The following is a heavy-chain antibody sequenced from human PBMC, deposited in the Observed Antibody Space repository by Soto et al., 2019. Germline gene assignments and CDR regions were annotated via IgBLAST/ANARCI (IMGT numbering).Heavy chain of an antibody. CDR1: GFPFSTYE. CDR3: VRERFFYDMNGQEG. CDR2: ITTSGSDM. D-gene: IGHD3-3*01. J-gene: IGHJ4*02. Sequence: GGSLRLSCAGSGFPFSTYEMNWVRQAPGKGLEWIAHITTSGSDMNYADSVKGRFTISRDNSKSSVFLQMNSLRVEDTAIYYCVRERFFYDMNGQEGWGQGNQVTVSS. V-gene: IGHV3-48*03.